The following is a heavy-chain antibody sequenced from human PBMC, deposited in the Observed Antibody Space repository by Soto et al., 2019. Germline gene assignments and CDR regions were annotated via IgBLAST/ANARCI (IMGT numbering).Heavy chain of an antibody. Sequence: VQMVESGGGVVQPGGSLRLSCAGSGFAFSRFGMHWVRQAPGKGLEWVACITFNGSKEYYVDSVKGRFAISRNNSMNTLYLQMSSLGPADTCVYSCAPDPGACAGAMGAWGRGTLVTVSS. CDR1: GFAFSRFG. CDR3: APDPGACAGAMGA. V-gene: IGHV3-30*03. J-gene: IGHJ5*02. CDR2: ITFNGSKE. D-gene: IGHD1-26*01.